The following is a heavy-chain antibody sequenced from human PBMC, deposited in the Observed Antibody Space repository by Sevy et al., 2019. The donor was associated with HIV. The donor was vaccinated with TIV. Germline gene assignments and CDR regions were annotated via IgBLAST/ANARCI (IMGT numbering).Heavy chain of an antibody. V-gene: IGHV3-15*07. Sequence: GGSLRLSCAASGFTFSNTWMNWVRQAPGKGLEWVGRIKSKTDDGTTDYAEPVKGRFTISRVVSKNTMYLQMNSLKTEDTAVYYCTTGEDVYSSSWHPHYSYGMDVWGQGTTVTVSS. CDR1: GFTFSNTW. CDR3: TTGEDVYSSSWHPHYSYGMDV. CDR2: IKSKTDDGTT. D-gene: IGHD6-13*01. J-gene: IGHJ6*02.